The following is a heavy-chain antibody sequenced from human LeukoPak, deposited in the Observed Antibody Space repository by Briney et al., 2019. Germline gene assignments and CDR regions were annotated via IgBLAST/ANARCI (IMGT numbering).Heavy chain of an antibody. D-gene: IGHD3-9*01. V-gene: IGHV4-30-4*08. CDR2: IYYSGST. CDR1: GGSISSGGYY. Sequence: SQTLSLTCTGSGGSISSGGYYWSWIRQPPGKGLEWIGYIYYSGSTYYNPSLKSRVTISVDTSKNQFSLKLSSVTAADTAVYYCARLRLRYFDWTNRNDYWGQGTLVTVSS. J-gene: IGHJ4*02. CDR3: ARLRLRYFDWTNRNDY.